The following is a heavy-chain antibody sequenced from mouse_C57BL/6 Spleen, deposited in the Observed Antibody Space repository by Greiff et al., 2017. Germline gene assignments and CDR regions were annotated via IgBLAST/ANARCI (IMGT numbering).Heavy chain of an antibody. V-gene: IGHV3-1*01. CDR1: GYSITSGYD. Sequence: EVKLQESGPGMVKPSQSLSLTCTVTGYSITSGYDWHWIRHFPGNKLEWMGYISYSGSTNYNPSLKSRISITHDTSKNHFFLKLNSVTTEDTATYYCARSYDYDEAWFAYWGQGTLVTVSA. CDR3: ARSYDYDEAWFAY. CDR2: ISYSGST. D-gene: IGHD2-4*01. J-gene: IGHJ3*01.